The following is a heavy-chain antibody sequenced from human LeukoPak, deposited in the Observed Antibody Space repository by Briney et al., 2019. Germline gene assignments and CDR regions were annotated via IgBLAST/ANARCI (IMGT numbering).Heavy chain of an antibody. CDR1: GGSFSGYY. J-gene: IGHJ5*02. V-gene: IGHV4-34*01. D-gene: IGHD1-26*01. Sequence: PSETLSLTCAVYGGSFSGYYWSWIRQPPGKGLEWIGEINHSGSTNYNPSLKSRVTISVDTSKNQFSLKLSSVTAADTAVYYCARRPSSGSYSTWGQGTLVTVSS. CDR3: ARRPSSGSYST. CDR2: INHSGST.